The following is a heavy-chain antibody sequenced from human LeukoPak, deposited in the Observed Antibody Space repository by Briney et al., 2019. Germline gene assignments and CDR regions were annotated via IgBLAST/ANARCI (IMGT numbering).Heavy chain of an antibody. J-gene: IGHJ3*02. V-gene: IGHV4-34*01. CDR1: GGSFSGYY. CDR2: INHSGST. D-gene: IGHD6-6*01. Sequence: SETLSLTCAVYGGSFSGYYWSWIRQPPGKGLEWIGEINHSGSTNYNPSLKSRVTISVDTSKNQFSLKLSSVTAADTAVYYCARHGVVIAARLLAFDIWGQGTMVTVSS. CDR3: ARHGVVIAARLLAFDI.